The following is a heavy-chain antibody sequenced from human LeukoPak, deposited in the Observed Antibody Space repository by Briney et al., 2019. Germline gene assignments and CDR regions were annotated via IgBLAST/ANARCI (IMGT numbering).Heavy chain of an antibody. CDR2: ISWGGGST. CDR3: AKDRSGNSYGHFDY. CDR1: GFTFDDYA. Sequence: GGPLRLSCAASGFTFDDYAMHWVRQAPGKGLEWVSLISWGGGSTYYADPVKGRFTISRDNSKNSLYLHMNSLRAEDTALYYCAKDRSGNSYGHFDYWGQGTLSPSPQ. D-gene: IGHD3-10*01. J-gene: IGHJ4*02. V-gene: IGHV3-43D*04.